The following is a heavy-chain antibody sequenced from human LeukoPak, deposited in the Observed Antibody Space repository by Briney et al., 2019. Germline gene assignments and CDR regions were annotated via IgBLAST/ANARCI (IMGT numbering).Heavy chain of an antibody. CDR1: GYTFTSYG. V-gene: IGHV1-18*01. D-gene: IGHD3-10*01. Sequence: ASVKVSCKASGYTFTSYGFSWVRQAPGQGLEWVGWISGHDGNTKYAQKYHGRVTMTTETSPSTAYMELSSLGSDDTAVYYCVRDAYGSGKGFFDYWGQGTLVTVSS. CDR3: VRDAYGSGKGFFDY. CDR2: ISGHDGNT. J-gene: IGHJ4*02.